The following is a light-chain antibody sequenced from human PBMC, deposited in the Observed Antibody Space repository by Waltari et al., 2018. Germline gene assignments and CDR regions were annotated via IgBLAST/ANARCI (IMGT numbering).Light chain of an antibody. J-gene: IGLJ3*02. Sequence: QSALTQPASVSGSPGQSITISCTGTSRDVGSYNLVSWYQQHPGKAPKPMIFEVTKWPSGVFSRLSGSKPGNTASLTISGLQAEDEADYYCCSYAGSSTWVFGGGTKLTVL. CDR3: CSYAGSSTWV. CDR2: EVT. CDR1: SRDVGSYNL. V-gene: IGLV2-23*02.